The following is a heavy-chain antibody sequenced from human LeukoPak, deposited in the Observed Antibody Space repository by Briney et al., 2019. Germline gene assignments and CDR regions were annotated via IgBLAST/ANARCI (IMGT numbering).Heavy chain of an antibody. Sequence: PGRSLRLSCAASGFTFSSYGMHWVRQAPGKGLEWVAVISYDGSNKYYADSVKGRFTISRDNSKNTLYLQMNSLRAEDTAVYYCARAPFGPGTYLQYWGQGTLVIVSS. CDR2: ISYDGSNK. CDR3: ARAPFGPGTYLQY. V-gene: IGHV3-30*03. J-gene: IGHJ1*01. D-gene: IGHD3-10*01. CDR1: GFTFSSYG.